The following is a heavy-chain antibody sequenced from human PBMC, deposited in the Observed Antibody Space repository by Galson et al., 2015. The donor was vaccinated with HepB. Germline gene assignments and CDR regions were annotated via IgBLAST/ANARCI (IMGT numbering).Heavy chain of an antibody. J-gene: IGHJ4*02. CDR1: GGSISSSNYY. V-gene: IGHV4-39*01. D-gene: IGHD3-10*01. CDR2: IYYSGST. CDR3: ARGSSPHY. Sequence: ETLSLTCTVSGGSISSSNYYWGWIRQPPGKGLEWIGSIYYSGSTYYNPSLKSRVTISVDTSKNQFSLKLSSVTAADTAVYYCARGSSPHYWGQGTLVTVSS.